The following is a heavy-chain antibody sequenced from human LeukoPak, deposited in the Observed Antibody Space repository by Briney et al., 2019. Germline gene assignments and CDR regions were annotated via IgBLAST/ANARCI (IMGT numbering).Heavy chain of an antibody. D-gene: IGHD6-6*01. Sequence: SETLSLTCTVSGYSIGTDYYWGWIWHPPGKGLEWIGSIYNSGSTYYNRSLKSRITISVDKSKNQFSLKLSSVTAADTAVYYCARNSSSSSPPERYNWFDPWGQGTLVSVSS. CDR1: GYSIGTDYY. CDR3: ARNSSSSSPPERYNWFDP. CDR2: IYNSGST. V-gene: IGHV4-38-2*02. J-gene: IGHJ5*02.